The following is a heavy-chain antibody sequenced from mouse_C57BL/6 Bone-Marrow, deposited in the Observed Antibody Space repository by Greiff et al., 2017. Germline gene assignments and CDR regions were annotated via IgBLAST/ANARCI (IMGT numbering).Heavy chain of an antibody. V-gene: IGHV1-59*01. Sequence: QVQLKQPGAELVRPGTSVKLSCKASGYTFTSYWMHWVKQRPGQGLEWIGVIDPSDSYTNYNQKFKGKATLTVDTSSSTAYMQLSSLTSEDSAVYYCARHRLYYAMDYGGQGTSVTVSS. CDR1: GYTFTSYW. CDR2: IDPSDSYT. CDR3: ARHRLYYAMDY. J-gene: IGHJ4*01.